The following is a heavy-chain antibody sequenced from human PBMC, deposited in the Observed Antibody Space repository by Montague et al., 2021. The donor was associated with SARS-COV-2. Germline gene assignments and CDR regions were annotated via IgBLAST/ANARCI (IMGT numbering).Heavy chain of an antibody. CDR1: GGSISSYY. CDR2: MYYSGST. V-gene: IGHV4-59*13. CDR3: ARDFDY. Sequence: SETLSLTCTVSGGSISSYYWSWIRQPPGKGLEWIGYMYYSGSTNYSPSLKSRVTLSVDTSKNQFSLKLSSVTAADTAVYYCARDFDYWGQGTLATVSS. J-gene: IGHJ4*02.